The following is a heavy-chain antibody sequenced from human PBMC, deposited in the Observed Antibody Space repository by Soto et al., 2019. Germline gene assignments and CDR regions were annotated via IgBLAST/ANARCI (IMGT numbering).Heavy chain of an antibody. CDR1: GGSFSTYY. CDR2: INHSGST. V-gene: IGHV4-34*01. D-gene: IGHD1-1*01. J-gene: IGHJ4*02. Sequence: PSETLSLTCAVYGGSFSTYYWSWIRQPPGKGLEWIGEINHSGSTNYNPSLKSRVTISGDTSKNQLSLKVSSVTAADTAVYYCARGATGTRDFDFWGQGTQVTVSS. CDR3: ARGATGTRDFDF.